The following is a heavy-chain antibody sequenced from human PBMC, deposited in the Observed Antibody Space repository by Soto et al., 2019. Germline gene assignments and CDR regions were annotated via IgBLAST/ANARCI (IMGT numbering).Heavy chain of an antibody. CDR3: ARDRALRDSSGWYGRMGAEEAEYFQH. J-gene: IGHJ1*01. Sequence: ASVKVSCKASGYTFTSYGISWVRQAPGQGLEWMGWISAYNGNTNYAQKLQGRVTMTTDTSTSTAYMELRSLRSDDTAVYYCARDRALRDSSGWYGRMGAEEAEYFQHWGQGTLVTVSS. CDR1: GYTFTSYG. D-gene: IGHD6-19*01. CDR2: ISAYNGNT. V-gene: IGHV1-18*01.